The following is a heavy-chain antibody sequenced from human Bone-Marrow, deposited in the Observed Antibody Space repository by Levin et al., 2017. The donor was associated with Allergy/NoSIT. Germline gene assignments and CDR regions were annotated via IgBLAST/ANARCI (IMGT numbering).Heavy chain of an antibody. Sequence: GESLKISCAASGFTFSDYYMSWIRQAPGKGLEWVSYISSSSSYTNYADSVKGRFTISRDNAKNSLYLQMNSLRAEDTAVYYCARAMGSGRNNFDYWGQGTLVTVSS. CDR3: ARAMGSGRNNFDY. V-gene: IGHV3-11*05. CDR2: ISSSSSYT. D-gene: IGHD3-10*01. J-gene: IGHJ4*02. CDR1: GFTFSDYY.